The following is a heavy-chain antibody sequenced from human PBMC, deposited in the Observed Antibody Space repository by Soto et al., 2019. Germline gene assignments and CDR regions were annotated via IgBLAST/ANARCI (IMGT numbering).Heavy chain of an antibody. CDR2: ISSSSSYI. D-gene: IGHD6-19*01. CDR3: ARDEVATERGIAVASTAIWYFDY. V-gene: IGHV3-21*01. CDR1: GFTFSSYS. J-gene: IGHJ4*02. Sequence: GGSLRLSCAASGFTFSSYSMNWVRQAPGKGLEWVSSISSSSSYIYYADSVKGRFTISRDNAKNSLYLQMNSLRAEDTAVDYYARDEVATERGIAVASTAIWYFDYWGQGTLVTVSS.